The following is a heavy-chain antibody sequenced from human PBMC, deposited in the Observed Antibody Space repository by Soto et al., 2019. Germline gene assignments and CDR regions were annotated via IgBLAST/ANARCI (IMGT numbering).Heavy chain of an antibody. CDR2: ISSSSSTI. CDR1: GFTFSSYS. V-gene: IGHV3-48*01. Sequence: GESLKISCAASGFTFSSYSMNWVRQAPGKGLEWVSYISSSSSTIYYADSVKGRFTISRDNAKNSLYLQMNSLRAEDTAVYYCAREGSLTDWGQGTLVTVSS. J-gene: IGHJ4*02. CDR3: AREGSLTD.